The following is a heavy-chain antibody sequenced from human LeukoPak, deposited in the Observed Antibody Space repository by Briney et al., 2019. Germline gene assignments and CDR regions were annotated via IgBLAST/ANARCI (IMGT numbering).Heavy chain of an antibody. Sequence: ASVKVSCKASGYTFTGYYMHWVRQAPGQGLEWMGWINPNSGGTNYAQKFQGRVSMTRDTSISTAYMELSRLRSDDTAVYYCARVLQDIVVVVATTDWHFDLWGRGTLVTVSS. CDR3: ARVLQDIVVVVATTDWHFDL. CDR2: INPNSGGT. D-gene: IGHD2-15*01. CDR1: GYTFTGYY. J-gene: IGHJ2*01. V-gene: IGHV1-2*02.